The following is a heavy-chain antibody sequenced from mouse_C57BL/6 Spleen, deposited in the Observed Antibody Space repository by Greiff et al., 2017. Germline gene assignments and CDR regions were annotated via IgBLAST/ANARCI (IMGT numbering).Heavy chain of an antibody. Sequence: VQLQESGAELVKPGASVKISCKASGYAFSSYWLNWVKQRPGKGLEWIGQIYPGDGDTNYNGKFKGKATLTADESSSTAYLQLSSLTSEDSAVYFCARSEGYDRYFDVWGTGPTVTVSS. CDR1: GYAFSSYW. CDR3: ARSEGYDRYFDV. V-gene: IGHV1-80*01. CDR2: IYPGDGDT. J-gene: IGHJ1*03. D-gene: IGHD2-2*01.